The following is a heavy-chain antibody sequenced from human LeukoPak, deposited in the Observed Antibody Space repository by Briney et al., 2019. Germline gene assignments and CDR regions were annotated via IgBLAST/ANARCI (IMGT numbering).Heavy chain of an antibody. Sequence: GGSLRLSCAASGFIFSNYWMTWVRQAPGKGLEWVATIRQGGSETFYVDSVRGRFTISRDDAKNSPYLQMNSLRAEDMAVYYCARDPLDYWGQGTPVTVSS. CDR3: ARDPLDY. V-gene: IGHV3-7*01. J-gene: IGHJ4*02. CDR1: GFIFSNYW. CDR2: IRQGGSET.